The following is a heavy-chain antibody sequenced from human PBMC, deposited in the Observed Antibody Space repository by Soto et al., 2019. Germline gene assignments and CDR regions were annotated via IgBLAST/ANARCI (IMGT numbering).Heavy chain of an antibody. CDR2: IKQDGSEK. D-gene: IGHD3-10*01. CDR1: GFTFSSYW. V-gene: IGHV3-7*01. J-gene: IGHJ4*02. Sequence: EVQLVESGGGLVQPGGSLRLSCAASGFTFSSYWMSWVRQAPGKGLEWVANIKQDGSEKYYVDSVKGRFTISRDNAKNSLYLQMNSLRAEDTAVYYCAREGGLLWFGELHDYWGQGTQVTVSS. CDR3: AREGGLLWFGELHDY.